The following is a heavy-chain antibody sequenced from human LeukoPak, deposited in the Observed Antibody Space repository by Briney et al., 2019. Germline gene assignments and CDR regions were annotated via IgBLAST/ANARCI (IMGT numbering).Heavy chain of an antibody. V-gene: IGHV4-61*02. CDR2: MHSSGRT. CDR1: GDSISSGSYY. D-gene: IGHD5-18*01. J-gene: IGHJ6*03. CDR3: ARGLRGYSYGYVPWELSYYMDV. Sequence: PSETLSLTCTVSGDSISSGSYYRTWIRQPAGKGLEWIGRMHSSGRTSYSPSLKSRVTISVDTSKNQFSLKLSSVTAADTAVYYCARGLRGYSYGYVPWELSYYMDVWGKGTTVTISS.